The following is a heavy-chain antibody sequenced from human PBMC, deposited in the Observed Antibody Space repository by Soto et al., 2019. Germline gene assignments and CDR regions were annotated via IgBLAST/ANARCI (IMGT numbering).Heavy chain of an antibody. Sequence: GGSLRLSCAASGFTVSSNYMSWVRQAPGKGLEWVSVIYSGGSTYYADSVKGRFTISRDNSKNKLYLQMNSLRAEDTAVYYCARVLAAEYYGMDVWGQGTTVTVSS. V-gene: IGHV3-53*01. J-gene: IGHJ6*02. D-gene: IGHD6-13*01. CDR2: IYSGGST. CDR1: GFTVSSNY. CDR3: ARVLAAEYYGMDV.